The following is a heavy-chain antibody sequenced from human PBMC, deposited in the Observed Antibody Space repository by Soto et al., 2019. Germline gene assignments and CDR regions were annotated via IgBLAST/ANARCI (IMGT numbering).Heavy chain of an antibody. CDR2: IIPIFGTA. D-gene: IGHD2-21*01. CDR1: GGTFSSYA. J-gene: IGHJ5*02. V-gene: IGHV1-69*13. Sequence: GASVKVSCKASGGTFSSYAISWVRQAPGQGLEWMGGIIPIFGTANYAQKFQGRVTITADESTSTAYMELSSLRSEDTAVYYCAGGPSQVNNWSDPWGQGTPVTVYS. CDR3: AGGPSQVNNWSDP.